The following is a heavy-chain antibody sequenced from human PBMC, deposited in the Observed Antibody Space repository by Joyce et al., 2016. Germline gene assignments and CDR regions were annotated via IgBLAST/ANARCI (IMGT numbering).Heavy chain of an antibody. Sequence: LTFSSYAMTWVRQAPGKGLECVSAISGSGGSTHYADSVKGRFTISRDNSKNTLYLQMNSLRAEDTAIYYCAKLLYAQYYYGMDVWGQGTTVTVSS. CDR1: LTFSSYA. CDR2: ISGSGGST. D-gene: IGHD2/OR15-2a*01. V-gene: IGHV3-23*01. J-gene: IGHJ6*02. CDR3: AKLLYAQYYYGMDV.